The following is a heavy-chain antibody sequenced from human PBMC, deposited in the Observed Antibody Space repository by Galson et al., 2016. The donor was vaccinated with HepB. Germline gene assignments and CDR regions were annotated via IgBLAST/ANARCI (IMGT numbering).Heavy chain of an antibody. CDR2: ISYDGSNK. D-gene: IGHD1-26*01. J-gene: IGHJ6*02. Sequence: SLRLSCAASGFTFTSYAMHWVRQAPGEGLEWVAVISYDGSNKYYADSVQGRFTISRDNSKSTLYLHMNRMRAEDTAVYYCARDTLVLPTTTKRPPHYVFGMDVWGQGTTVTVSS. CDR1: GFTFTSYA. CDR3: ARDTLVLPTTTKRPPHYVFGMDV. V-gene: IGHV3-30*04.